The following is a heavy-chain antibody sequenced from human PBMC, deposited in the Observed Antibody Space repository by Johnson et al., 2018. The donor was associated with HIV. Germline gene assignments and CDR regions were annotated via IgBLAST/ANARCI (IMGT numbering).Heavy chain of an antibody. CDR3: ARDHLRRSHAFDI. J-gene: IGHJ3*02. V-gene: IGHV3-53*01. D-gene: IGHD2-15*01. CDR1: GFTVSSNY. CDR2: IYSGGST. Sequence: MQLVESGGGLIQPGGSLRLSCAASGFTVSSNYMSWVRQAPGKGLEWVSVIYSGGSTYYADSVKCRFTISRDNSKNTLYLQMNSLRAEDTAVYYCARDHLRRSHAFDIWGQGTMVTVSS.